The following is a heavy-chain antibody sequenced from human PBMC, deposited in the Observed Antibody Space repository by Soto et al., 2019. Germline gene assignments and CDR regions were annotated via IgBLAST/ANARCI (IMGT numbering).Heavy chain of an antibody. D-gene: IGHD1-26*01. CDR3: ATGPKVGATTPFLDY. J-gene: IGHJ4*02. V-gene: IGHV1-24*01. CDR1: GYTLTELS. Sequence: ASVKVSCKVSGYTLTELSMHWVRQAPGKGLEWMGGFDPEDGETIYAQKFQGRVTMTEDTSTDTAYMELSSLRSEDTAVYYCATGPKVGATTPFLDYWGQGTLVTVSS. CDR2: FDPEDGET.